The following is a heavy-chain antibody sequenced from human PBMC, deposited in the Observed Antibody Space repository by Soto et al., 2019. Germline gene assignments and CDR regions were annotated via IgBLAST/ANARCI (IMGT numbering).Heavy chain of an antibody. Sequence: ASVKVSCKASGYIFSSYGITWLRQAPGQGLEWMGWISAYNGNTNYAQKFQGRVTMATDTSTSTAYMEVRSLRSDDTAVYYCARDGDPVDYWGQGTLVTVSS. CDR2: ISAYNGNT. CDR3: ARDGDPVDY. V-gene: IGHV1-18*01. CDR1: GYIFSSYG. J-gene: IGHJ4*02.